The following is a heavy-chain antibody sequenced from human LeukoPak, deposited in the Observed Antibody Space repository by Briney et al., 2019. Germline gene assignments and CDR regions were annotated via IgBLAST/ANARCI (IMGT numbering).Heavy chain of an antibody. V-gene: IGHV4-34*01. CDR3: AGQTYDYVWGSYLYYFDY. J-gene: IGHJ4*02. Sequence: QPSETLPLTCAVYGGSFSGYYWSWIRQPPGKGLEWIGEINHSGSTNYNPSLKSRVTISVDTSKNQFSLKLSSVTAADTAVYYCAGQTYDYVWGSYLYYFDYWGQGTLVTVSS. CDR2: INHSGST. D-gene: IGHD3-16*01. CDR1: GGSFSGYY.